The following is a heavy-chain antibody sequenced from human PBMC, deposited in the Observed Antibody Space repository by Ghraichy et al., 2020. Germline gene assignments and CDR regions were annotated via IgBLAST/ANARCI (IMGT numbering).Heavy chain of an antibody. Sequence: SETLSLTCAVYGGSFSDYYWTWIRQSPTKGLEWIGEINHSGRASYSPSYQGRVSILVDTSKNQFSLRLSSVTAAVTARYYCASARPKRMLRGVVDYWGQGTLVSVSS. J-gene: IGHJ4*02. D-gene: IGHD3-10*01. V-gene: IGHV4-34*01. CDR3: ASARPKRMLRGVVDY. CDR1: GGSFSDYY. CDR2: INHSGRA.